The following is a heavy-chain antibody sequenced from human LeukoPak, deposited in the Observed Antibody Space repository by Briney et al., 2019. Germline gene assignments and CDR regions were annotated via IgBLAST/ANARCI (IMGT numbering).Heavy chain of an antibody. D-gene: IGHD2-15*01. CDR2: IYYSGST. CDR3: ARYCSGGSCYGRGVGAFDI. J-gene: IGHJ3*02. Sequence: SETLSLTCAVYGGSFSGYYWSWIRQPPGKGLEWIGYIYYSGSTNYNPSLKSRVTISVDTSKNQFSLKLSSVTAADTAVYYCARYCSGGSCYGRGVGAFDIWGQGTMVTVSS. V-gene: IGHV4-59*08. CDR1: GGSFSGYY.